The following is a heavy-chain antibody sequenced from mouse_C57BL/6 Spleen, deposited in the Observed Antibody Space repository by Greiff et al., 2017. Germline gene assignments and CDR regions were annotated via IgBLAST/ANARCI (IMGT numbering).Heavy chain of an antibody. CDR3: ASEKAYYPGDMEG. D-gene: IGHD1-1*02. V-gene: IGHV1-9*01. CDR2: ILPGSGST. Sequence: VQLQESGAELMKPGDSVKLSCKASGYTFTGYWIEWVRQRPGHGLEWIGEILPGSGSTNYNEKIKGKATFTADTTDNTAYMQLSSLTTEDSAIYYGASEKAYYPGDMEGRGQGPTVTVSS. CDR1: GYTFTGYW. J-gene: IGHJ4*01.